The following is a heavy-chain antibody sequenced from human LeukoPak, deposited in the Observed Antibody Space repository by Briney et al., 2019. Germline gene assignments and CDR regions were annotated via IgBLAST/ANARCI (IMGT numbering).Heavy chain of an antibody. CDR1: GYTFTGYY. CDR3: ARDDSSGWYSRY. D-gene: IGHD6-19*01. V-gene: IGHV7-4-1*02. J-gene: IGHJ4*02. Sequence: GASVKVSCKASGYTFTGYYMHWVRQAPGQGLEWMGWINTNTRNPTYAQAFTGQVVFSLDISVSTAYLQISSLKAEDTAVYYCARDDSSGWYSRYWGQGTLVTVSS. CDR2: INTNTRNP.